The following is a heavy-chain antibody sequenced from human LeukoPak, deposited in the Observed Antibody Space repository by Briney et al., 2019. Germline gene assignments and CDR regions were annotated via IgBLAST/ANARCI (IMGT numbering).Heavy chain of an antibody. CDR2: INHSGST. CDR1: GGSFSGYY. CDR3: ARVTMAGGVGY. Sequence: PSETLSLTCAVYGGSFSGYYWSWIRQPPGKGLEWIGEINHSGSTNYNPSLKSRVTISVDTSKNQFSLKLSSVTAADTAVYYCARVTMAGGVGYWGQGTLVTVSS. D-gene: IGHD3-3*01. J-gene: IGHJ4*02. V-gene: IGHV4-34*01.